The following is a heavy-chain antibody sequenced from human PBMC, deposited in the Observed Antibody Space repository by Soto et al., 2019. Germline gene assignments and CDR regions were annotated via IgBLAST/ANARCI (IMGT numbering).Heavy chain of an antibody. D-gene: IGHD4-17*01. CDR2: LDPRDSFT. J-gene: IGHJ3*02. CDR1: GYTFTNYW. V-gene: IGHV5-10-1*01. CDR3: ARKKSAVTNAFDI. Sequence: PGESLKISCKGSGYTFTNYWISWVRQTPGKGLEWMGRLDPRDSFTSHSPAFQGHVTISTDKSITTAYLQWSSLKGSDTAIYYCARKKSAVTNAFDIWGQGTMVTVS.